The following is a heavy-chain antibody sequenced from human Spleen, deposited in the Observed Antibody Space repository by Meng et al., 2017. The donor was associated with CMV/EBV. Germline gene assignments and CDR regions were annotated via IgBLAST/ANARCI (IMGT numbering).Heavy chain of an antibody. V-gene: IGHV4-34*01. CDR1: GGSIGRGGYY. J-gene: IGHJ4*02. Sequence: SETLSLTCTVSGGSIGRGGYYWSWIRQPPGKGLEWIGEINHSGSTNYNPSLKSRVTISVDTSKNQFSLKLSSVTAADTAVYYCARVGFWSGPDYWGQGTLVTVSS. CDR3: ARVGFWSGPDY. D-gene: IGHD3-3*01. CDR2: INHSGST.